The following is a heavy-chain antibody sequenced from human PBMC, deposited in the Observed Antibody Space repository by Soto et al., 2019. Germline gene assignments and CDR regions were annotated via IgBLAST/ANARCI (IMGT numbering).Heavy chain of an antibody. CDR1: GGSISSYY. V-gene: IGHV4-59*01. Sequence: PSETLSLTCTVSGGSISSYYWSWIRQPPGKGLEWIWYIYYSGSANYNPSLKSRVTISVDTSKNQFSLKLSSVTAADTAVYYCARDRGRWLLNWFDPWGQGTLVTVSS. J-gene: IGHJ5*02. CDR2: IYYSGSA. D-gene: IGHD1-26*01. CDR3: ARDRGRWLLNWFDP.